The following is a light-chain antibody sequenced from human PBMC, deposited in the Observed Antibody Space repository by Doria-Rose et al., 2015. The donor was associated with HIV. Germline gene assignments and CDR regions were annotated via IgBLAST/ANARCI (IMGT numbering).Light chain of an antibody. CDR3: CSYAGTPLV. Sequence: QSVLIQPASVSGSPGQSITISCTGTSNDVGSYNLVSWYQQHPGKAPKLMIYEVNKRPSGVSYRFSGSKSGNTASLTISGLQAEDEADYYCCSYAGTPLVFGSGNKVTVL. V-gene: IGLV2-23*02. CDR1: SNDVGSYNL. CDR2: EVN. J-gene: IGLJ1*01.